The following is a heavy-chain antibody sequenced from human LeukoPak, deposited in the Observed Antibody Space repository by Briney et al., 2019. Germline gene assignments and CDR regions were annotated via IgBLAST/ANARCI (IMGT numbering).Heavy chain of an antibody. CDR3: VRGGVNSPDDTLDV. J-gene: IGHJ3*01. CDR1: AFIFSGHW. CDR2: IKEDGSER. Sequence: GGSLRLSCEGSAFIFSGHWMNWVRQTPGKGLEWVASIKEDGSERQYVDSVKGRFSISRDNTKGSLFLQLNSLRAEDTAVYYCVRGGVNSPDDTLDVWGQGTVVTVSS. D-gene: IGHD3-3*01. V-gene: IGHV3-7*03.